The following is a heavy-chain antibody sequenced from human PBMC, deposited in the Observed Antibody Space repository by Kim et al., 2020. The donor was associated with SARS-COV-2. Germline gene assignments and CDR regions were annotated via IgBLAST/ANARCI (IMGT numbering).Heavy chain of an antibody. J-gene: IGHJ5*02. D-gene: IGHD3-10*01. CDR3: ASVITMVRGVHNWFDP. CDR2: IYYSGST. CDR1: GGSISSSSYY. V-gene: IGHV4-39*07. Sequence: SETLSLTCTVSGGSISSSSYYWGWIRQPPGKGLEWIGSIYYSGSTYYNPSLKSRVTISVDTSKNQFSLKLSSVTAADTAVYYCASVITMVRGVHNWFDP.